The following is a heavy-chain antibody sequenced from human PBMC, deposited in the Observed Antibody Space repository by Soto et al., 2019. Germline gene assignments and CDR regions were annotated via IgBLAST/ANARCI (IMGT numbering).Heavy chain of an antibody. J-gene: IGHJ2*01. CDR3: VKQFFFCQAEDGIRGVRSVSAFLLNRSSDL. D-gene: IGHD3-10*02. CDR2: ISFDGGNT. V-gene: IGHV3-30*18. Sequence: PGKGLEWVVVISFDGGNTYYADSVKGRFTISRDNSKNTLYLQMNSLRAEDTAVYYCVKQFFFCQAEDGIRGVRSVSAFLLNRSSDL.